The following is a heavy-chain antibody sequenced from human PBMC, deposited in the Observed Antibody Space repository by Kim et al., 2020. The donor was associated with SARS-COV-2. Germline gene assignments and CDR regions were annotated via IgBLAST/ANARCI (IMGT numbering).Heavy chain of an antibody. V-gene: IGHV3-48*02. D-gene: IGHD1-26*01. J-gene: IGHJ6*02. Sequence: VKGRFTSTRDNAKNSLYLQMNSLRDEDTAVYYCARESPVVGYYYYYGMDVWGQGTTVTVSS. CDR3: ARESPVVGYYYYYGMDV.